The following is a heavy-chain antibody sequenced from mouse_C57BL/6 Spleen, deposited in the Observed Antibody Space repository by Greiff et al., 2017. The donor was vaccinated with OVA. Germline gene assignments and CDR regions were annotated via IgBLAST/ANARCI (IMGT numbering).Heavy chain of an antibody. V-gene: IGHV1-50*01. CDR3: ARSEGYYGSSYRDSYWYFDV. CDR2: IDPSDSYT. J-gene: IGHJ1*03. Sequence: QVQLQQSGAELVKPGASVKLSCKASGYTFTSYWMQWVKQRPGQGLEWIGEIDPSDSYTNYNQKFKGKATLPVDTSSSTAYMQLSSLTSEDSAVYYCARSEGYYGSSYRDSYWYFDVWGTGTTVTVSS. D-gene: IGHD1-1*01. CDR1: GYTFTSYW.